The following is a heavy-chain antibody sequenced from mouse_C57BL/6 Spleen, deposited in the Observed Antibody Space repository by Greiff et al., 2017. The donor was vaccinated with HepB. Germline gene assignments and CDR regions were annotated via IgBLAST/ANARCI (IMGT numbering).Heavy chain of an antibody. Sequence: VQLQQSGAELVKPGASVKLSCKASGYTFTSYWMQWVKQRPGQGLEWIGEIDPSDSYTNYNQKFKGKATLTVDTSSSTAYMQLSSLTSEDSAVYYCARSGSSQYYFDYWGQGTTLTVSS. J-gene: IGHJ2*01. V-gene: IGHV1-50*01. D-gene: IGHD1-1*01. CDR3: ARSGSSQYYFDY. CDR2: IDPSDSYT. CDR1: GYTFTSYW.